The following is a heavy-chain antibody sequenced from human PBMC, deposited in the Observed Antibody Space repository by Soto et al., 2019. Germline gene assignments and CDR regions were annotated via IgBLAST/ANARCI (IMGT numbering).Heavy chain of an antibody. Sequence: QPGGSLRLSCAASGFTFSNYGMHWVRQAPGKGLGWVAIIWYDGSNKYYADSVKGRFTISRDNSENTLYLQMNSLRAEDTAVYYCARQALVYSSSPYNYYYMDVWGKGTTVTVSS. V-gene: IGHV3-33*01. D-gene: IGHD6-6*01. CDR1: GFTFSNYG. CDR3: ARQALVYSSSPYNYYYMDV. CDR2: IWYDGSNK. J-gene: IGHJ6*03.